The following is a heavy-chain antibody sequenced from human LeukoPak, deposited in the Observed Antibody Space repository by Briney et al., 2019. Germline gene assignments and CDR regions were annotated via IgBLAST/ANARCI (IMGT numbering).Heavy chain of an antibody. Sequence: SETLSLTCAVYGGSFSGYYWSWVRQPPGKGLEWIGEINLSGSTTYNPSLKSRVTISVDTSKNQFSLKLSSVSAADTAVYYCARGLRDYDSSGYYFDYWGQGTLVTVSP. D-gene: IGHD3-22*01. J-gene: IGHJ4*02. CDR3: ARGLRDYDSSGYYFDY. CDR1: GGSFSGYY. V-gene: IGHV4-34*01. CDR2: INLSGST.